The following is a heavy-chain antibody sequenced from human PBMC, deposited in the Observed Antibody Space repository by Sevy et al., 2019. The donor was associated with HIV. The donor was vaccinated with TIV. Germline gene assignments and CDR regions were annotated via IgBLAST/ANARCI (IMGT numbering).Heavy chain of an antibody. CDR1: GVIFNSHA. V-gene: IGHV3-23*01. CDR3: TNRGIVIITGFDY. J-gene: IGHJ4*02. D-gene: IGHD1-20*01. CDR2: ISGSGGYT. Sequence: GGSLRLSCVASGVIFNSHAMSWVRQAPGKGLEWVSTISGSGGYTYYSDSVKGRFSISRDNSKNTVYLQMNSLRAEDTAVYYCTNRGIVIITGFDYWGQGTLVTVSS.